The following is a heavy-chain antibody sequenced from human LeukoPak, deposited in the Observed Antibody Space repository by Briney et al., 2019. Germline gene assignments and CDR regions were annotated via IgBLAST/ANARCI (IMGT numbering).Heavy chain of an antibody. Sequence: ASVKVSCKASGYTFTGYYIHWVRQAPGQGFEWMGWIHPNSGATGYAQNFQGRVTMTRDTSISTAHMDLSRLRSDDTAVYYCARNTAPGYGLDVWGQGTPVTVSS. CDR1: GYTFTGYY. CDR3: ARNTAPGYGLDV. CDR2: IHPNSGAT. V-gene: IGHV1-2*02. D-gene: IGHD5-18*01. J-gene: IGHJ6*02.